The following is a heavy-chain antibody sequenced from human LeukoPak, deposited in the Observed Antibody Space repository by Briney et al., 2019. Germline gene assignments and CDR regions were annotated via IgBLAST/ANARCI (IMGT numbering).Heavy chain of an antibody. D-gene: IGHD6-19*01. Sequence: GGSLRLSCAASGFTFSSYAMSWVRQAPGKGLEWVSAVSGSGGSTYYADSVKGRFTISRDNSKNTLYLQMNSLRAEDTAVYYCAKDQDSSGWYAPLDYWGQGTLVTVSS. CDR1: GFTFSSYA. CDR2: VSGSGGST. V-gene: IGHV3-23*01. CDR3: AKDQDSSGWYAPLDY. J-gene: IGHJ4*02.